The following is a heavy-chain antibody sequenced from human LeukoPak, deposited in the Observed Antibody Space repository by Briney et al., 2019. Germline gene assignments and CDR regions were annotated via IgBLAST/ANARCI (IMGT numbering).Heavy chain of an antibody. D-gene: IGHD6-19*01. CDR2: ISGSGGII. V-gene: IGHV3-23*01. J-gene: IGHJ4*02. CDR3: AKTTAGRSSGRYPGWPVDY. Sequence: EGSLRLSCAASGFAFGSYAMAWVRQAPGKGLEWVSHISGSGGIIYYTDSVKGRFTISRDNSKNTLYLQMDSLRAEDTAVYYCAKTTAGRSSGRYPGWPVDYWGQGTLVTVSS. CDR1: GFAFGSYA.